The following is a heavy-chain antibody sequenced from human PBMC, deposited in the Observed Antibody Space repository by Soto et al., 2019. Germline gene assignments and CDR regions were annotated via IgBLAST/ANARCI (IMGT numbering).Heavy chain of an antibody. CDR3: ARVALLYRKQAHDAFDI. D-gene: IGHD5-12*01. CDR1: GYTFTGYY. CDR2: INPNSGGT. J-gene: IGHJ3*02. V-gene: IGHV1-2*02. Sequence: ASVKVSCKASGYTFTGYYMHWVRQAPGQGLEWMGWINPNSGGTNYAQKFQGRVTMTRDTSISTAYMELSRLRSDDTGVYYCARVALLYRKQAHDAFDIWGQGTMVAVSS.